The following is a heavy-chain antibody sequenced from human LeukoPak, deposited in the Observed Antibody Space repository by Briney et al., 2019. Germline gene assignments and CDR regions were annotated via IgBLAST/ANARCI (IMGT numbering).Heavy chain of an antibody. D-gene: IGHD2-15*01. CDR2: ISSSSSYI. CDR1: GFTFSSYW. CDR3: AGTPRPRNNWFDP. V-gene: IGHV3-21*01. J-gene: IGHJ5*02. Sequence: GGSLRLSCAASGFTFSSYWMHWVRQGPGKGLEWVSSISSSSSYIYYADSVKGRFTISRDNAKNSLYLQMNSLRAEDTAVYYCAGTPRPRNNWFDPWGQGTLVTVSS.